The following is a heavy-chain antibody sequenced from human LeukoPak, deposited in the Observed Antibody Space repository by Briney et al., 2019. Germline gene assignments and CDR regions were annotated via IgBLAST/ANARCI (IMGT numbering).Heavy chain of an antibody. Sequence: GGSLRLSCAASGFTFSSYGMHWVRQAPGKGLEWVAFIRYDGSNKYYADSVKGRFTISRDNSKNTLYLQMNSPRAEDTAVYYCAKASSVTHLTLSDYWGQGTLVTVSS. D-gene: IGHD4-17*01. CDR1: GFTFSSYG. V-gene: IGHV3-30*02. CDR3: AKASSVTHLTLSDY. CDR2: IRYDGSNK. J-gene: IGHJ4*02.